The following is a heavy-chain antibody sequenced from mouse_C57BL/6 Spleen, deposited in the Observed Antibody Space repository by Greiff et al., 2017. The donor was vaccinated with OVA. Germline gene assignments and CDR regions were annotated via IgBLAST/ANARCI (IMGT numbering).Heavy chain of an antibody. D-gene: IGHD2-1*01. CDR3: ARVYYGNYDYAMDY. CDR1: GYTFTGYW. J-gene: IGHJ4*01. V-gene: IGHV1-9*01. CDR2: ILPGSGST. Sequence: VKLVESGAELLKPGASVKLSCKATGYTFTGYWIEWVKQRPGHGLEWIGEILPGSGSTNYNEKFKGKATFTADTSSNTAYMQLSRLPTEDSAIYDCARVYYGNYDYAMDYWGQGTSVTVSS.